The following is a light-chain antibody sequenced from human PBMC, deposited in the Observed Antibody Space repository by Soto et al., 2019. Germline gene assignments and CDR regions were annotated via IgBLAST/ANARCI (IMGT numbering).Light chain of an antibody. CDR2: LGS. J-gene: IGKJ4*01. V-gene: IGKV2-28*01. CDR3: MQALQPLT. Sequence: DIVMTQSPLSLPVTPGEPASISCRSSQSLLHSNGYNYLDWYLQKPGQSPHLLIYLGSNRASGVPDRFSGSASGTDFTLNISRVEAEDFGVYYCMQALQPLTFGGGTKVEI. CDR1: QSLLHSNGYNY.